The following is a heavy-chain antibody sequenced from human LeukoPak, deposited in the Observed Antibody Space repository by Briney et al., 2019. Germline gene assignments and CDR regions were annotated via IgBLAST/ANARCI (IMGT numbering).Heavy chain of an antibody. Sequence: SQTLSLTCTVSGGSISSGSYYWSWIRQPAGKGLEWIGRIYTSGSTNYNPSLKSRVTISVDTSKNQFSLKLSSVTAADTAVYYCARASTSWNWFDPWRQATLVADCS. CDR2: IYTSGST. D-gene: IGHD2-2*01. CDR3: ARASTSWNWFDP. CDR1: GGSISSGSYY. V-gene: IGHV4-61*02. J-gene: IGHJ5*02.